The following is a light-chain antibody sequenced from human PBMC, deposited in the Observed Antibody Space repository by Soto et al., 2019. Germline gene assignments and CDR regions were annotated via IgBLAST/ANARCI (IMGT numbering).Light chain of an antibody. CDR3: SSQTASATML. V-gene: IGLV2-14*01. J-gene: IGLJ2*01. CDR1: SRDVGSYNF. CDR2: EVS. Sequence: QSALTQPASVSGSPGQSITLSCTETSRDVGSYNFVSWYQQFPGKAPKLMISEVSNRPSSVSDRFSGSKSGNTASLIISGLRPEDEADYYWSSQTASATMLVGGGAQLTV.